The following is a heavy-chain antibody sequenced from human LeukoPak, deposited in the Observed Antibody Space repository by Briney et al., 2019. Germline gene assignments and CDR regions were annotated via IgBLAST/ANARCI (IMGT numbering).Heavy chain of an antibody. V-gene: IGHV3-23*01. Sequence: PGESLRLSCAASGFTFSSYAMSWVRQAPGKGLEWVSAISGSGGSTYYADSVKGRFTISRDNSKNTLYLQMNSLRAEDTAVYYCAKGGQLLAWYYYMDVWGKGTTVTVSS. D-gene: IGHD2-2*01. CDR1: GFTFSSYA. J-gene: IGHJ6*03. CDR2: ISGSGGST. CDR3: AKGGQLLAWYYYMDV.